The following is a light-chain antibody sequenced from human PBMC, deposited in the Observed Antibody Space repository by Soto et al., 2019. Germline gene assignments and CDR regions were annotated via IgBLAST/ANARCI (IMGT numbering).Light chain of an antibody. V-gene: IGKV3-20*01. Sequence: EIVLTQSPGTLSLSPEERATLSCRAGQSASSRYLAWYQLKPGQAPRVLIYGASSRATGIPDRFSGSGSGTDFTLTISRLEPEDFAVYYCLQYGSSPWTFGQGTKVEIK. CDR2: GAS. J-gene: IGKJ1*01. CDR3: LQYGSSPWT. CDR1: QSASSRY.